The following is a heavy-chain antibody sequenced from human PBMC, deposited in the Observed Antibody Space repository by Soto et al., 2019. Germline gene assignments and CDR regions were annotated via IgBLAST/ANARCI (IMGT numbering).Heavy chain of an antibody. CDR2: IYYSGST. V-gene: IGHV4-59*01. D-gene: IGHD5-18*01. CDR3: ARGHSYVFDY. CDR1: GGSISSYY. Sequence: PSETLSLTCTVSGGSISSYYWSWIRQPPGKGLEWIGYIYYSGSTNYNPSLKSRVTISVDTSKNQFSLKLSSVTAADTAVYYCARGHSYVFDYWGQGTQVTVPQ. J-gene: IGHJ4*02.